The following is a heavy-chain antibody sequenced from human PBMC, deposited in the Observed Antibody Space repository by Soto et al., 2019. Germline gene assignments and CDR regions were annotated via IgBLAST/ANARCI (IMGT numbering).Heavy chain of an antibody. CDR1: GGTFSTYA. CDR2: IIPMFGTA. J-gene: IGHJ4*02. Sequence: QVQLVQSGAEVKKPESSVKVSCKAHGGTFSTYAISWVRQAPGQGLEWMGGIIPMFGTANYAHRFQDRVTITADESTNTVYMELSSLRSEDTAVYFCASGIHLWLRRINNGYSGWGQGTLVTVSS. V-gene: IGHV1-69*12. D-gene: IGHD5-12*01. CDR3: ASGIHLWLRRINNGYSG.